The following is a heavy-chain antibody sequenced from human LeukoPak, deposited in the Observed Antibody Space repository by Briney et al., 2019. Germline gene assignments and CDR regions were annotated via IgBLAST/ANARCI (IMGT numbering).Heavy chain of an antibody. Sequence: PGGSLRLSCAASGFTFSNYWMSWVRQAPGKGLEWVANIKQDGSEKYFVDSVKGRFAISRDNAKNSLYLQMNSLRAEDTAVYYCARIRGQSGYENLYYDYYYMDVWGKGTTVTVSS. CDR1: GFTFSNYW. CDR3: ARIRGQSGYENLYYDYYYMDV. J-gene: IGHJ6*03. D-gene: IGHD5-12*01. V-gene: IGHV3-7*01. CDR2: IKQDGSEK.